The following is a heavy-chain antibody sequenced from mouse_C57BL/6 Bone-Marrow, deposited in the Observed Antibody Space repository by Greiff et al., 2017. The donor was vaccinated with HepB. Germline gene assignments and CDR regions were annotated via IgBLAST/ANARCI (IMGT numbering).Heavy chain of an antibody. CDR2: ISDGGSYT. Sequence: EVQLVESGGGLVKPGGSLKLSCAASGFTFSSYAMSWVRQTPEKRLEWVATISDGGSYTYYPDNVKGRFTISRDNAKNNLYLQMSHLKSEDTAMYYCARDRDYGSPSFDYWGQGTTLTVSS. D-gene: IGHD1-1*01. CDR1: GFTFSSYA. J-gene: IGHJ2*01. CDR3: ARDRDYGSPSFDY. V-gene: IGHV5-4*01.